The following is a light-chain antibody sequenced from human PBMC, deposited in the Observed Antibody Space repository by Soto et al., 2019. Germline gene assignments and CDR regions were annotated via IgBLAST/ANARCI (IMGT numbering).Light chain of an antibody. CDR3: KQYNSYSGT. CDR1: QGISSY. J-gene: IGKJ1*01. CDR2: AAY. Sequence: AIRMTQSPSSLSASTGDRVTITCRASQGISSYLAWYQQKPGKAPKLLIYAAYTLQSGVQSRFSGSGSGTEFTLTIRSLQPDDFATYYCKQYNSYSGTFGQGTKVDIK. V-gene: IGKV1-8*01.